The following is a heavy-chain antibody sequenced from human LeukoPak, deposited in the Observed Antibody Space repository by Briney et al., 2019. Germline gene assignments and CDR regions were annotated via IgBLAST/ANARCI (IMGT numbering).Heavy chain of an antibody. Sequence: ASVKVSCKTSGGTFNSYAISWVRQAPAQGLEWMGGIVPVFGTAKYAQKFQDRVTITTDESTRTAYMELSSLRSEDTAVYYCARGRLPTTVVTADAFDIWGQGTMVTVSS. V-gene: IGHV1-69*05. CDR3: ARGRLPTTVVTADAFDI. D-gene: IGHD4-23*01. CDR1: GGTFNSYA. J-gene: IGHJ3*02. CDR2: IVPVFGTA.